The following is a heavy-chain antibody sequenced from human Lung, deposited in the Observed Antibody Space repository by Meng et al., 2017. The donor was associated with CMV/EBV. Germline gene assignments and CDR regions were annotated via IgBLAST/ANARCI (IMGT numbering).Heavy chain of an antibody. J-gene: IGHJ4*02. V-gene: IGHV1-18*04. CDR2: ISAYSGNT. CDR1: CNNYG. D-gene: IGHD3-10*02. Sequence: CNNYGLIWVRQAPGKGLEWVGGISAYSGNTNYAQKIQDRVTMTTHTSSNTAYMELRSLRSDDTAIYYCARVVVHYYARGDNADYSDYWGQGTLVTVSS. CDR3: ARVVVHYYARGDNADYSDY.